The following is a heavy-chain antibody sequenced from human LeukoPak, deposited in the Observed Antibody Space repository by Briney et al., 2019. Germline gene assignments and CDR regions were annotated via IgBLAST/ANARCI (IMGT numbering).Heavy chain of an antibody. CDR3: ARDLWFGELSDTFDI. Sequence: SETLSLTCTVSGGSISSYYWSWIRQPAGKGLEWIGRIYTSGSTNYNPSLKSRVTMSVDTSKNQFSLKLSSVTAADTAVYYCARDLWFGELSDTFDIWGQGTMVTVSS. D-gene: IGHD3-10*01. CDR2: IYTSGST. J-gene: IGHJ3*02. V-gene: IGHV4-4*07. CDR1: GGSISSYY.